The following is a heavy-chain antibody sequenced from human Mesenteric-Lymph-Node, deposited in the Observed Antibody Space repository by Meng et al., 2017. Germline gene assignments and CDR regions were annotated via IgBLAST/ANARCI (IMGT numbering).Heavy chain of an antibody. D-gene: IGHD4-17*01. CDR1: GVSISSINW. Sequence: QVQLQGSGPGLVKPSEPLSLTGAVSGVSISSINWWTWVRQPPGKGLEWIGEIYHSGSTNYNPSLKSRVTISVDKSKNQFSLKLSSVTAADTAVYYCARTNYGDYNWFDPWGQGTLVTVSS. V-gene: IGHV4-4*02. CDR3: ARTNYGDYNWFDP. J-gene: IGHJ5*02. CDR2: IYHSGST.